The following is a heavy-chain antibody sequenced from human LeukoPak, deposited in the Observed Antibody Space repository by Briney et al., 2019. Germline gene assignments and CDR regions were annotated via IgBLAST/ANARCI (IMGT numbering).Heavy chain of an antibody. D-gene: IGHD3-16*01. CDR3: ARQGGGGNYFDY. J-gene: IGHJ4*02. V-gene: IGHV4-59*01. CDR2: IYYSGST. Sequence: PSETLSLTCTVSGGSISSYYGSWIRRPPGKGLEWIGYIYYSGSTNYNPSLKSRVTISVDTSKNQFSLKLSSVTAADTAVYYCARQGGGGNYFDYWGQGTLVTVSS. CDR1: GGSISSYY.